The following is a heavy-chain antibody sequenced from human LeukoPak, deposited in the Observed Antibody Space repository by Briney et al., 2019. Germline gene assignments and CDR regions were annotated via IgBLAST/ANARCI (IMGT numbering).Heavy chain of an antibody. CDR3: ARRYSSRLTHQYNWFDP. V-gene: IGHV5-51*01. D-gene: IGHD6-13*01. Sequence: GASLQISCKGSGYSFTSYWIGWVRQLPGKGLEWMGIIYPGDSDTRYSPSFQGQVTISADKSISTAYLQWSSLKASDTAMYYCARRYSSRLTHQYNWFDPWGQGNLVSVSS. CDR2: IYPGDSDT. CDR1: GYSFTSYW. J-gene: IGHJ5*02.